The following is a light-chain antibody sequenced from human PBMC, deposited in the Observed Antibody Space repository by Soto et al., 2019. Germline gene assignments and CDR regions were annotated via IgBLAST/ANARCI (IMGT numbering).Light chain of an antibody. Sequence: QSALTQPRSVSGSPGQSVTISCTGTSSDVGGYNYVSWYQQHPGKAPKLMIYDVSKRPSGVPDRFSGSKSGNTASLTISGLQAEDEAEYYCCSSAGSYTFEVFGGGTKLTVL. CDR2: DVS. J-gene: IGLJ2*01. CDR1: SSDVGGYNY. CDR3: CSSAGSYTFEV. V-gene: IGLV2-11*01.